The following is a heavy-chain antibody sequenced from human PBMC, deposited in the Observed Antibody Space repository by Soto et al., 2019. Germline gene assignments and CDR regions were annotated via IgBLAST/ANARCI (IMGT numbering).Heavy chain of an antibody. CDR2: FDPEDGET. CDR1: GYTLTELS. J-gene: IGHJ5*02. D-gene: IGHD2-2*01. CDR3: AKDPRRGSDVVVSWFDP. V-gene: IGHV1-24*01. Sequence: ASVKVSCKVSGYTLTELSMHWVRQAPGKGLEWMGGFDPEDGETIYAQKFQGRVTMTGDTSTDTAYMELSSLRSEDTAGYYCAKDPRRGSDVVVSWFDPWGQGTLVTVSS.